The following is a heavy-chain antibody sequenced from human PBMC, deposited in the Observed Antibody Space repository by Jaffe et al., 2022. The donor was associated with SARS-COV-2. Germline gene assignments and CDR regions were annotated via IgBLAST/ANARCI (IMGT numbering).Heavy chain of an antibody. CDR1: GGSISRSGFY. Sequence: QLQLQESGPGLVKPSETLSLTCTVSGGSISRSGFYGGWIRQPPGKGLEWIGSIYYEGGTYYNPSLKSRVTISVDTSKNQFSLKLTSVTAADTAVYFCARQQSSGWPHDLDYWGQGTLVTVSS. V-gene: IGHV4-39*01. CDR3: ARQQSSGWPHDLDY. D-gene: IGHD6-19*01. J-gene: IGHJ4*02. CDR2: IYYEGGT.